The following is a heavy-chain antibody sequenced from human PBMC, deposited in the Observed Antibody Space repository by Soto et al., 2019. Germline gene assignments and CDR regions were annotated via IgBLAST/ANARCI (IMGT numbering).Heavy chain of an antibody. D-gene: IGHD6-13*01. CDR3: ARNRRQQLVRNYYYYCGMDV. CDR1: GGTFSSYA. Sequence: SVKVSCKASGGTFSSYAISWVRQAPGQGLEWMGGIIPIFGTANYAQKFQGRVTITADESTITAYMELSSLRSEDTAVYYCARNRRQQLVRNYYYYCGMDVWGQGTTVTVSS. J-gene: IGHJ6*02. V-gene: IGHV1-69*13. CDR2: IIPIFGTA.